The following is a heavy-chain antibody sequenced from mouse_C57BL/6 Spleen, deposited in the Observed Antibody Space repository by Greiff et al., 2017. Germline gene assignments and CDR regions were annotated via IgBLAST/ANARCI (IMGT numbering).Heavy chain of an antibody. J-gene: IGHJ2*01. CDR3: ARQEGYDYDAYFDY. D-gene: IGHD2-4*01. V-gene: IGHV5-6*01. CDR1: GFTFSSYG. Sequence: EVKLMESGGDLVKPGGSLKLSCAASGFTFSSYGMSWVRQTPDKRLEWVATISSGGSYTYYPDSVKGRFTISRDNAKNTLYLQMSSLKSEDTAMYYCARQEGYDYDAYFDYWGQGTTLTVSS. CDR2: ISSGGSYT.